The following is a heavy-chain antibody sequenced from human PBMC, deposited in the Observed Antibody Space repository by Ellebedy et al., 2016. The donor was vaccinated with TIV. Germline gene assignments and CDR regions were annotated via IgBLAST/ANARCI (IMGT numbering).Heavy chain of an antibody. CDR2: IDGSGGSR. Sequence: GESLKISCAASGFTFSSYAMSWVRQAPGKGLEWVSGIDGSGGSRYADSLKGRFTISRDNSKSTLYLQMSSMRAEDTAVYYCAKDRTPGDGYWVFDFWGQGTLVTVST. V-gene: IGHV3-23*01. CDR3: AKDRTPGDGYWVFDF. CDR1: GFTFSSYA. D-gene: IGHD5-18*01. J-gene: IGHJ4*02.